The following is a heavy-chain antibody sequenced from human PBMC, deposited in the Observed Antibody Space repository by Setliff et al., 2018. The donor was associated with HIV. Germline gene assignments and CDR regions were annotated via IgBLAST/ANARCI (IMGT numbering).Heavy chain of an antibody. CDR3: ARGGAVSAGFDS. CDR1: GVSVRNFY. J-gene: IGHJ5*01. CDR2: INHSGDT. D-gene: IGHD3-16*01. Sequence: SETLSLTCNVSGVSVRNFYWSWIRQPPGKGLEWIGEINHSGDTNYNPSLKSRVTISVDTSQKQFSLSMNSVTAADTAVYFCARGGAVSAGFDSWGQGTLVTVSS. V-gene: IGHV4-34*01.